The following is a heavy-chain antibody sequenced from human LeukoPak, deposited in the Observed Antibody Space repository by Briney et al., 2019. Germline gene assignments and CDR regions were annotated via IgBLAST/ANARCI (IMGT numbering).Heavy chain of an antibody. Sequence: GGSLRLSCAASGFTFSSYSMNWVRQAPGKGLEWVSSISSSSSYIYYADSVKGRFTISRDNAKNSLYLQMNSLRAEDTAVYYCARDNYYGSGSPNWFDPWGQGTLVTVSS. D-gene: IGHD3-10*01. V-gene: IGHV3-21*01. CDR2: ISSSSSYI. J-gene: IGHJ5*02. CDR1: GFTFSSYS. CDR3: ARDNYYGSGSPNWFDP.